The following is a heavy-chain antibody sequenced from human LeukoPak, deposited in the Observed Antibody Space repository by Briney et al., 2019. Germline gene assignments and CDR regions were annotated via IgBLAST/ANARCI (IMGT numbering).Heavy chain of an antibody. D-gene: IGHD3-22*01. CDR3: AREEGQVYYYDSSENWFDP. CDR1: GGTFSSYA. J-gene: IGHJ5*02. V-gene: IGHV1-69*13. Sequence: ASVKVSCKASGGTFSSYAISWVRQAPGQGLEWMGGIIPIFGTANYAQKFQGRVTITADESTSTAYMELSSLRSEDTAVYYCAREEGQVYYYDSSENWFDPWGQGTLVTVSP. CDR2: IIPIFGTA.